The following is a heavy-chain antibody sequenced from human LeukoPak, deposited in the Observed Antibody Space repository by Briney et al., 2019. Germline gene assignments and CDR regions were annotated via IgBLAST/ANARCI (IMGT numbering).Heavy chain of an antibody. V-gene: IGHV3-21*01. D-gene: IGHD4/OR15-4a*01. CDR3: ARVRFAGPQAFDI. Sequence: GGSLRLFCAVSTFTLSSYTMNWVRQAPGKGLEWVSSISSSSTYINYADSVKGRFTISRDNAKNSMALQMNSLRAEDTAVYYCARVRFAGPQAFDIWGQGTMVTVAS. CDR2: ISSSSTYI. CDR1: TFTLSSYT. J-gene: IGHJ3*02.